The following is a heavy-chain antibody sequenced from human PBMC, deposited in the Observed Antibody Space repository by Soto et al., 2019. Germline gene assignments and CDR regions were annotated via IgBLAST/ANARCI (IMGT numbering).Heavy chain of an antibody. CDR2: IYYSGST. J-gene: IGHJ6*02. CDR1: GGSISSGGYY. CDR3: ASTYYDFWSGYTPLNYYYGMDV. D-gene: IGHD3-3*01. Sequence: LSLTCTVSGGSISSGGYYWSWIRQHPGKGLEWIGYIYYSGSTYYNPSLKSRVTISVDTSKNQFSLKLSSVTAADTAVYYCASTYYDFWSGYTPLNYYYGMDVWGQGTTVTVSS. V-gene: IGHV4-31*03.